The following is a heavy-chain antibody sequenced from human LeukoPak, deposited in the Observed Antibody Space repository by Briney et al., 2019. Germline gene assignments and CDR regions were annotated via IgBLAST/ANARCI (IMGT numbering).Heavy chain of an antibody. J-gene: IGHJ4*02. Sequence: GGSLRLSCAASGFTFSNYAMSWVRQAPGKGLDLVSAIGGSGGSTYYTDSVKGRFTISRDNSKNTLYLQMNSLRAEDTAVYYCAKGGYCSSSCYSVAYWGQGPLVTVSS. D-gene: IGHD2-2*01. V-gene: IGHV3-23*01. CDR1: GFTFSNYA. CDR2: IGGSGGST. CDR3: AKGGYCSSSCYSVAY.